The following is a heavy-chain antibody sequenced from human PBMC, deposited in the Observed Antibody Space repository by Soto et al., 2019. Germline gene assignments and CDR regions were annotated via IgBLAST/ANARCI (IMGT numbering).Heavy chain of an antibody. CDR2: MNPQSGHP. V-gene: IGHV1-8*01. Sequence: QVQLVQSGAEVKKPGASVQVSCKASGYTVTNYDITWVRQATGQGLEWMGWMNPQSGHPGYAQQFQGRVTMTRSTSISTAYMALSSLRSEDTAIYYYVSVYGEIDYCGQGTLVTVSS. CDR3: VSVYGEIDY. J-gene: IGHJ4*02. D-gene: IGHD4-17*01. CDR1: GYTVTNYD.